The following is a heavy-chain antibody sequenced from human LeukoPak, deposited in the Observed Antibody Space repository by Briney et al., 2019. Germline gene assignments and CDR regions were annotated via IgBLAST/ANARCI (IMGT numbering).Heavy chain of an antibody. CDR1: GGSISSGGYY. D-gene: IGHD2-21*01. CDR3: ARGVGGADAFDI. V-gene: IGHV4-61*08. Sequence: PSETLSLTCTVSGGSISSGGYYWSWIRQPPGKGLEWIGYIYYSGSTNYNPSLKSRVTISVDTSKNQFSLKLSSVTAADTAVYCCARGVGGADAFDIWGQGTMVTVSS. CDR2: IYYSGST. J-gene: IGHJ3*02.